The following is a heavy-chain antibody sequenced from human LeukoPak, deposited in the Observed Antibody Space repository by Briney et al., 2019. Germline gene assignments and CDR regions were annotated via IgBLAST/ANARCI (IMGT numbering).Heavy chain of an antibody. CDR1: GDSISSYY. D-gene: IGHD3-16*01. Sequence: SETLSLTCSVSGDSISSYYWSWIRQPPGKGLEWIGYIYYSGSTNYNPSLKSRVTISVDTSKNQFSLKLSSVTAADTAVYYCARLGGGMDVWGQGTTVTVSS. J-gene: IGHJ6*02. V-gene: IGHV4-59*01. CDR3: ARLGGGMDV. CDR2: IYYSGST.